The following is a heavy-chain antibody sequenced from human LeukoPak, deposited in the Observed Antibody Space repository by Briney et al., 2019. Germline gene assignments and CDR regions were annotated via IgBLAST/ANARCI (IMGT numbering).Heavy chain of an antibody. CDR2: IFTTGGA. Sequence: SETLSLTCTVSGGSIGTYYWSWIRQPAGKGLEWIGRIFTTGGANYNPSLKSRVTMSLDTSKNLFSLKLNSVTAADTAVYYCVKDGPSWGLLWGQGALVTVSS. D-gene: IGHD7-27*01. CDR3: VKDGPSWGLL. CDR1: GGSIGTYY. J-gene: IGHJ4*02. V-gene: IGHV4-4*07.